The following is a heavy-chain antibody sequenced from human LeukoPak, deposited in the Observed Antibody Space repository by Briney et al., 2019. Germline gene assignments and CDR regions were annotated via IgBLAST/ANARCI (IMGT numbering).Heavy chain of an antibody. CDR1: GGSISSSSYY. CDR3: ADLYSGFDY. CDR2: IYYSGST. Sequence: SETLSLTCTVSGGSISSSSYYWGWIRQPPGKGLEWIGSIYYSGSTYYNPSLKSRVTISVDTSKNQFSLKLSSVTAADTAVYYCADLYSGFDYWGQGTLVTVSS. J-gene: IGHJ4*02. V-gene: IGHV4-39*01. D-gene: IGHD1-26*01.